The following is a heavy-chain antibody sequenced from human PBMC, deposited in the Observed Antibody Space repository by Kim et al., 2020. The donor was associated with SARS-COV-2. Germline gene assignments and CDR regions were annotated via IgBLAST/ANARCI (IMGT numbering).Heavy chain of an antibody. Sequence: SVKVSCKASGGTFSSYVISWVRQAPGQGLEWMGGIIAIFGTANYAQKFPGRVTITADKSTSTAYMELSSLRSEDTAVYYCARSLAHFYSSSSGPYNWFDRWGQGAMVTVSS. CDR3: ARSLAHFYSSSSGPYNWFDR. V-gene: IGHV1-69*06. CDR1: GGTFSSYV. J-gene: IGHJ5*02. D-gene: IGHD6-13*01. CDR2: IIAIFGTA.